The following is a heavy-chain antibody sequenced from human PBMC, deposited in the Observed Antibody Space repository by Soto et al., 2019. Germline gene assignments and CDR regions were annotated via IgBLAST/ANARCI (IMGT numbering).Heavy chain of an antibody. CDR1: GGSISSSSYY. V-gene: IGHV4-39*01. J-gene: IGHJ6*02. D-gene: IGHD3-3*01. CDR2: IYYSGST. CDR3: ARHPGGXFWSGYLGDYYYYGMDV. Sequence: SETLSLTCTVSGGSISSSSYYWGWIRQPPGKGLEWIGSIYYSGSTYYNPSLKSRVTISVDTSKNQFSLKLSSVTAADTAVYYCARHPGGXFWSGYLGDYYYYGMDVWGQGTTVTVSS.